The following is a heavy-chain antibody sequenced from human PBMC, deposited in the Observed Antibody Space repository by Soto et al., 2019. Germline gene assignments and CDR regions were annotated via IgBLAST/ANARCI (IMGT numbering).Heavy chain of an antibody. CDR2: IYYSGST. CDR3: ARLYGDYFSYYYYGMDV. V-gene: IGHV4-59*08. D-gene: IGHD4-17*01. Sequence: SETLSLTCMISGGSISSYYWSWIRQPPGEGLEWIGYIYYSGSTNYSPSLKSRVTISVDTSKNQFSLKLSSVTAADTAVYYCARLYGDYFSYYYYGMDVWGQGTTVTVSS. CDR1: GGSISSYY. J-gene: IGHJ6*02.